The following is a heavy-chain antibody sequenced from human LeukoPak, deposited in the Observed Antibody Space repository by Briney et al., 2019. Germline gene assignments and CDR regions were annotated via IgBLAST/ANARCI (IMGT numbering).Heavy chain of an antibody. Sequence: PSETLSLTCTASGGSISSSSYYWGWIRQPPGKGLEWIGSIYYSGSTYYNPSLKSRVTISVDTSKNQFSLKLSSVTAADTAVYYCARQGTIFGPPSSFDYWGQGTLVTVSS. D-gene: IGHD3-3*01. V-gene: IGHV4-39*01. J-gene: IGHJ4*02. CDR2: IYYSGST. CDR3: ARQGTIFGPPSSFDY. CDR1: GGSISSSSYY.